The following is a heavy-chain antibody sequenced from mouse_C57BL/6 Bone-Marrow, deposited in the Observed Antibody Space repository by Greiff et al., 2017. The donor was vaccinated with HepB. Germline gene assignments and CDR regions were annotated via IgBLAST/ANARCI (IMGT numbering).Heavy chain of an antibody. CDR1: GYTFTDYY. CDR3: ARKTTVVGYYFDY. J-gene: IGHJ2*01. D-gene: IGHD1-1*01. CDR2: IYPGSGNT. Sequence: QVQLQQSGAELVRPGASVKLSCKASGYTFTDYYINWVKQRPGQGLEWIARIYPGSGNTYYNEKFKGKATLTAEKSSSTAYMQLSSLTSEDSAVYFCARKTTVVGYYFDYWGQGTTLTVSS. V-gene: IGHV1-76*01.